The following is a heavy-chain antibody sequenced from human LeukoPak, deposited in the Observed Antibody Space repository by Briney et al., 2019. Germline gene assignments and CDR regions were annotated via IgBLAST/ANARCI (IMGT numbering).Heavy chain of an antibody. CDR2: IYYSGST. Sequence: ESGPTLVKPTQTLTLTCTFSGFSLSTSGVGVGWIRQPPGKGLEWIGYIYYSGSTNYNPSLKSRVTISVDTSKNQFSLKLSSVTAADTAVYYCARGTKYQLPYYFDYWGQGTLVTVSS. J-gene: IGHJ4*02. V-gene: IGHV4-61*08. CDR1: GFSLSTSGVG. D-gene: IGHD2-2*01. CDR3: ARGTKYQLPYYFDY.